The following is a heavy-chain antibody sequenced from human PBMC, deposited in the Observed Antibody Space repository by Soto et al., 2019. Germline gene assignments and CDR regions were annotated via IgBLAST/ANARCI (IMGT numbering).Heavy chain of an antibody. V-gene: IGHV4-4*02. Sequence: QVQLLESGPGLVKPSGTLSLTCAVSGGSVNNNHWWTWVRQPPGKGLEWIGEIYHTGTTNYNPSLXSXAXIXVDKSNNRFSLNVNSVTAADTAVYYCASALVGAFDVWGQGTMVTVSS. J-gene: IGHJ3*01. CDR1: GGSVNNNHW. CDR2: IYHTGTT. CDR3: ASALVGAFDV. D-gene: IGHD3-10*01.